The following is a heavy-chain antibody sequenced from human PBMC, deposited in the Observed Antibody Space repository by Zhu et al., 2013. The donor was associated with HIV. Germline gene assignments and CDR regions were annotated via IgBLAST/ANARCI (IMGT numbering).Heavy chain of an antibody. V-gene: IGHV1-18*01. CDR3: ARVSGSYYYLYYMDV. J-gene: IGHJ6*03. CDR1: GYTFTSYG. CDR2: ISVYNGNT. D-gene: IGHD1-26*01. Sequence: QVQLVQSGPEVKKPGASVKVSCKASGYTFTSYGISWVRQAPGQGLEWMGWISVYNGNTNYAQKFQGRVTMTRDTSTSTVYMEPSSLRSEDTAVYYCARVSGSYYYLYYMDVWGQGTTVTVSS.